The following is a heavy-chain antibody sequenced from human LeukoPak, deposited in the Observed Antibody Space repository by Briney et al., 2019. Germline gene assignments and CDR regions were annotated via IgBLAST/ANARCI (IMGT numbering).Heavy chain of an antibody. CDR3: ARVRGDILTGYLNYYYGMDV. V-gene: IGHV3-30*03. CDR1: GFTFSSYG. J-gene: IGHJ6*04. CDR2: ISYDGSNK. D-gene: IGHD3-9*01. Sequence: GGSLRLSCAASGFTFSSYGMHWVRQAPGKGLEWVAVISYDGSNKYYADSVKGRFTISRDNSKNTLYLQMNSLRAEDTAVYYCARVRGDILTGYLNYYYGMDVWGKGTTVTVSS.